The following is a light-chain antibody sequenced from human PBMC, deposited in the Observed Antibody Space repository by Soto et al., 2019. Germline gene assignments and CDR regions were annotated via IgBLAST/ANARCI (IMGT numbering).Light chain of an antibody. CDR3: SSYTTSTFVV. Sequence: QSVLTQPASVSGSPGQSITISCTGTSSDIGAYNYVSWYQQRPGEAPKVMIYEVSDRPSGVSNRFSGSKSGNTASLTISGLQAEDEADYYCSSYTTSTFVVFGGGTKLTVL. J-gene: IGLJ2*01. V-gene: IGLV2-14*01. CDR1: SSDIGAYNY. CDR2: EVS.